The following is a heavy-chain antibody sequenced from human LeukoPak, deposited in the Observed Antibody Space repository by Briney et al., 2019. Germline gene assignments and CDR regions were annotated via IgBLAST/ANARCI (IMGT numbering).Heavy chain of an antibody. Sequence: SETLSLTCTVSGGSINSDGYYWSWIRQPPGKGLEWIGYIYYSGSTYYNPSLKSRVTISVDTSKNQFSLKLSSVTAADTAVYYCAREVDRWGCYDSGSFPPWGQGTLVTVSS. J-gene: IGHJ5*02. CDR2: IYYSGST. CDR3: AREVDRWGCYDSGSFPP. D-gene: IGHD3-10*01. V-gene: IGHV4-30-4*01. CDR1: GGSINSDGYY.